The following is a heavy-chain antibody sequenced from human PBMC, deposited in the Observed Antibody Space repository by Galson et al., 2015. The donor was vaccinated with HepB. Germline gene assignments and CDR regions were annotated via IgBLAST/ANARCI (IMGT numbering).Heavy chain of an antibody. Sequence: SLRLSCAASGFTFSSYAMHWVRQAPGKGLEWVAVISYDGSNKYYADSVKGRFTISRDNSKNTLYLQMNSLRAGDTAVYYCARDMVRDIVVVPAAINYYYGMDVWGQGTTVTVSS. CDR1: GFTFSSYA. CDR3: ARDMVRDIVVVPAAINYYYGMDV. J-gene: IGHJ6*02. D-gene: IGHD2-2*01. V-gene: IGHV3-30-3*01. CDR2: ISYDGSNK.